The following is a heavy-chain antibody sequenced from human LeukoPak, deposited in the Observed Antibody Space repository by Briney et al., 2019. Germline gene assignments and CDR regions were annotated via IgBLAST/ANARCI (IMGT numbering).Heavy chain of an antibody. J-gene: IGHJ4*02. CDR1: GYSISSGYY. D-gene: IGHD5-18*01. CDR3: ARQDTAMVTDY. V-gene: IGHV4-38-2*01. CDR2: IYHSGST. Sequence: SETLSLTCAVSGYSISSGYYWGWIRQPPGKGLEWIGSIYHSGSTHYNPSLKSRVTKSVDTSKNQFSLKLSSVTAADTAVYYCARQDTAMVTDYWGQGTLVTVCS.